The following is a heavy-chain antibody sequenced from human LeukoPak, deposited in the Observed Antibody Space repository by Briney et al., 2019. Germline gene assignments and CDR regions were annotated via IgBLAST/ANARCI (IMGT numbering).Heavy chain of an antibody. CDR1: GGSFSGYY. CDR2: INHSGST. CDR3: ARALYIVVVVAPTTYWFDP. J-gene: IGHJ5*02. V-gene: IGHV4-34*01. D-gene: IGHD2-15*01. Sequence: SETLSLTCAVYGGSFSGYYWSWIRQPPGKGLEWIGEINHSGSTNYNPSLKSRVTISVDTSKNQFSLKLSSVTAADTAVYYCARALYIVVVVAPTTYWFDPWSQRTLVTVSS.